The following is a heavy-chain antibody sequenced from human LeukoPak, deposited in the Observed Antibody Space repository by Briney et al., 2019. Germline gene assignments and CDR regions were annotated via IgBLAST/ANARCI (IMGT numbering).Heavy chain of an antibody. Sequence: ASVKVSCKASGYTFTSYGVSWVRQAPGQGLEWMGWISPYNGNTNYAQKLQGRVTMTRDTSTNTAYMELRSLISDDTAVYYCARGSISLDAFDIWGQGTMVTVSS. CDR1: GYTFTSYG. CDR2: ISPYNGNT. CDR3: ARGSISLDAFDI. J-gene: IGHJ3*02. D-gene: IGHD2/OR15-2a*01. V-gene: IGHV1-18*01.